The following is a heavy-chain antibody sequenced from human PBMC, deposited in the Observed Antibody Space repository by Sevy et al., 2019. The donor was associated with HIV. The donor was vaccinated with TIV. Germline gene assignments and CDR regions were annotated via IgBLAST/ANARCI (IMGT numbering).Heavy chain of an antibody. V-gene: IGHV3-11*01. CDR1: GFTFSDYY. D-gene: IGHD3-22*01. CDR2: ISSSGSTI. CDR3: AREGYYDSSGYSYI. Sequence: GSLRLSCAASGFTFSDYYMSWIRQAPGKGLEWVSYISSSGSTIYYAGSVKGRFTISRDNAKNSLYLQMNSLRAEDTAVYYCAREGYYDSSGYSYIWGQGTMVTVSS. J-gene: IGHJ3*02.